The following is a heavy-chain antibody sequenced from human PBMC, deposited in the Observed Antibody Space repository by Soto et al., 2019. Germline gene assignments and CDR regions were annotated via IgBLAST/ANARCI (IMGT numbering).Heavy chain of an antibody. D-gene: IGHD6-6*01. CDR3: ARMGGSRSSSSVYYYYYMDV. CDR1: GGSISSSSYY. CDR2: IYYSGST. J-gene: IGHJ6*03. V-gene: IGHV4-39*07. Sequence: SETLSLTCTVSGGSISSSSYYWGWIRQPPGKGLEWIGSIYYSGSTNYNPSLKSRVTISVDTSKNQFSLKLSSVTAADTAVYYCARMGGSRSSSSVYYYYYMDVWGKGTTVTVSS.